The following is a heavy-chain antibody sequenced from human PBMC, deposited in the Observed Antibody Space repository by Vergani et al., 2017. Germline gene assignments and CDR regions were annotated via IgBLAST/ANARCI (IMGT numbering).Heavy chain of an antibody. D-gene: IGHD6-13*01. V-gene: IGHV3-48*03. CDR3: ARVAWQQLADY. CDR1: GFTFDDYA. Sequence: EVQLVESGGGVVQPGGSLRLSCAASGFTFDDYAMHWVRQAPGKGLEWVSYISSSGSTIYYADSVKGRFTISRDNAKNSLYLQMNSLRAEDTAVYYCARVAWQQLADYWGQGTLVTVSS. J-gene: IGHJ4*02. CDR2: ISSSGSTI.